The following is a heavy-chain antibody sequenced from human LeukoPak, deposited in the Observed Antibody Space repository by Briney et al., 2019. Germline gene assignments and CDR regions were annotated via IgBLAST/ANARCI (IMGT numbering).Heavy chain of an antibody. Sequence: ASVKVSCKASGYTFTDYYMHWVRQAPGQGLEWMGWINPNSGGTNYAQKFQGRVTMTRDTSTSTVYMELSSLRSEDTAVYYCASDTVGATGPDAFDIWGQGTMVTVSS. J-gene: IGHJ3*02. CDR3: ASDTVGATGPDAFDI. D-gene: IGHD1-26*01. V-gene: IGHV1-2*02. CDR2: INPNSGGT. CDR1: GYTFTDYY.